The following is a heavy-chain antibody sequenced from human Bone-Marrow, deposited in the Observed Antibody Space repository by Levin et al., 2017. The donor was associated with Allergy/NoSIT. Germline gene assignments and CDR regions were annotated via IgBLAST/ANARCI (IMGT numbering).Heavy chain of an antibody. CDR2: INHSGST. Sequence: SETLSLTCAVYGGSFSGYYWSWIRQPPGKGLEWIGEINHSGSTNYNPSLKSRVTISVDTSKNQFSLKLSSVTAADTAVYYCARGWVWILGGWFDPWGQGTLVTVSS. J-gene: IGHJ5*02. V-gene: IGHV4-34*01. D-gene: IGHD3-16*01. CDR3: ARGWVWILGGWFDP. CDR1: GGSFSGYY.